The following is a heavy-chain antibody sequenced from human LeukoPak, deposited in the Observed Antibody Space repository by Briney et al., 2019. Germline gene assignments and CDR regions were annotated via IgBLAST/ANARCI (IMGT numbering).Heavy chain of an antibody. D-gene: IGHD3-16*01. Sequence: GGSLRLSCAASGFTFSSYSMNWVRQAPGKGLEWVSAISGSGGSTYYADSVKGRFTISRDNSKNTLYLQMNSLRAEDTAVYYCAKGGRSGDPHWWGQGTLVIVSS. CDR2: ISGSGGST. CDR3: AKGGRSGDPHW. V-gene: IGHV3-23*01. CDR1: GFTFSSYS. J-gene: IGHJ4*02.